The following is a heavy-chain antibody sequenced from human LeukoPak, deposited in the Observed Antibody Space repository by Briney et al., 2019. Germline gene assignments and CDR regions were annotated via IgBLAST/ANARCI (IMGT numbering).Heavy chain of an antibody. CDR3: ARGGYYDYGDYGY. D-gene: IGHD4-17*01. V-gene: IGHV4-61*02. Sequence: PSETLSLTCTVSGDSISSGASYWRWIRQPAGKGLEWLGRIYTSGSTIYNPSLKSRVTMSVHTSKNQFSLNLTSVTAADTAVYYCARGGYYDYGDYGYWGQGTLVTVSS. J-gene: IGHJ4*02. CDR1: GDSISSGASY. CDR2: IYTSGST.